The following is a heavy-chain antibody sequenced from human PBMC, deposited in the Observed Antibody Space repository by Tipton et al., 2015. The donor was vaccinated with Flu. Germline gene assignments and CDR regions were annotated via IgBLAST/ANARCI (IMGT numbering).Heavy chain of an antibody. CDR3: ARGSGSGTCMIFDY. Sequence: TLSLTCTVSGGPLSSFYWTWIRQPVGKGLEWIGRMYDSESAKYNPPLKSRVTMSLDTSTHQVSLRLTSVTAADAAVYYCARGSGSGTCMIFDYWGPGILVTVSS. V-gene: IGHV4-4*07. D-gene: IGHD3-10*01. CDR1: GGPLSSFY. CDR2: MYDSESA. J-gene: IGHJ4*02.